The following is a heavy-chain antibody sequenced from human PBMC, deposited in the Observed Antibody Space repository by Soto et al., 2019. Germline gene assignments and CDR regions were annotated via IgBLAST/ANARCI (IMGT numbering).Heavy chain of an antibody. D-gene: IGHD6-19*01. CDR2: INPKTGAT. CDR1: GYTFTAYY. Sequence: QVQLVQSGAAVEKPGASMKVSCKASGYTFTAYYIHWVRQAPGQGLEWMGWINPKTGATETAQKFQGRVTITRDTSASTAYMELSSLRSEDTAVYYCARDGAVAGNTNFDYWGQGTLVTVSS. CDR3: ARDGAVAGNTNFDY. J-gene: IGHJ4*02. V-gene: IGHV1-2*02.